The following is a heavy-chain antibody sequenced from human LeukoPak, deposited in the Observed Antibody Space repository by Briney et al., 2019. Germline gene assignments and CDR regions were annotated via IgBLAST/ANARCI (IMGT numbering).Heavy chain of an antibody. CDR2: ISSSSTTI. CDR3: ARGLGGDYYPYDYYYYMDV. J-gene: IGHJ6*03. D-gene: IGHD1-26*01. CDR1: GFTFSSYS. V-gene: IGHV3-48*01. Sequence: GGSLRLSCAASGFTFSSYSMNWVRQAPGKGLEWVSYISSSSTTIYYADSVKGRFTISRDNAKNSLYLQINSLRAEDTAVYYCARGLGGDYYPYDYYYYMDVWGKGTTVTVSS.